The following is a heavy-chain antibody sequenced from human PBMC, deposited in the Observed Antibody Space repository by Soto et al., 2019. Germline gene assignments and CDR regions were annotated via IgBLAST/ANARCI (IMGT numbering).Heavy chain of an antibody. CDR2: ISGSGDST. J-gene: IGHJ4*02. V-gene: IGHV3-23*01. CDR3: AKSSQLELTFDY. CDR1: GFTFSSYA. D-gene: IGHD1-1*01. Sequence: GGSLRLSCAASGFTFSSYAMRWVGQAPGKGLEWVSAISGSGDSTYYADSVKGRFTISRDNSKNTLYLQMNSLRAEDTAVYYCAKSSQLELTFDYWGQGTLVTVSS.